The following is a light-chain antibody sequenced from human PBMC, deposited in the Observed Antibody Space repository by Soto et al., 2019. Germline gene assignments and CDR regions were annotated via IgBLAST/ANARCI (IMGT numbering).Light chain of an antibody. V-gene: IGKV3-20*01. CDR1: QSVSSSY. Sequence: EIVLTQSPGTLSLSPGERATLSCRASQSVSSSYLAWYQQKPGQAPRLLIYGASSRATGIPDRFSGSGSGTDFTLTISRLEPEDFAVYYCQQYVSSPLYTFGPGTKLEIK. CDR3: QQYVSSPLYT. J-gene: IGKJ2*01. CDR2: GAS.